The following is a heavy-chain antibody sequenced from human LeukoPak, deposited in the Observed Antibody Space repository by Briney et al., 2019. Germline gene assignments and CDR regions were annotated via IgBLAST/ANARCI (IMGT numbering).Heavy chain of an antibody. CDR2: VYYSGSA. D-gene: IGHD3-3*01. J-gene: IGHJ6*03. Sequence: SETLSLTCTVSGGSVGSGSYYWSWIRQSPGQGLEWIGNVYYSGSAYYNPSLKSRVTMSLDTSKNQFSLKLSSVTAADTAVYYCARGGIFGVVTDYYYYYMDVWGKGTTVTVSS. CDR3: ARGGIFGVVTDYYYYYMDV. V-gene: IGHV4-39*07. CDR1: GGSVGSGSYY.